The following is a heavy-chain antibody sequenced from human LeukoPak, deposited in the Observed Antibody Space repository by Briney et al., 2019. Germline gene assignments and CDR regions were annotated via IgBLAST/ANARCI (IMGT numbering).Heavy chain of an antibody. J-gene: IGHJ6*02. CDR2: ISYDGSNK. CDR3: AREVPAALRNYYYYYSMDV. D-gene: IGHD2-2*01. CDR1: GFTFSSYA. Sequence: GGSLRLSCAASGFTFSSYAMHWVRQAPGKGLEWVAVISYDGSNKYYADSVKGRFTISRDNSKNTLYLQMNSLRAEDTAVYYCAREVPAALRNYYYYYSMDVWGQGTTVTVSS. V-gene: IGHV3-30-3*01.